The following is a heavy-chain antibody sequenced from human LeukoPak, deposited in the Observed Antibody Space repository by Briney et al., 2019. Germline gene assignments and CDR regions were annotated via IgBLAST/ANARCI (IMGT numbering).Heavy chain of an antibody. V-gene: IGHV4-59*01. CDR2: IYYSGSA. CDR3: ARDRGPYSTSLYYYYYMDV. Sequence: SETLSLTCTVSGGSISSYYWSWIRQPPGKVLEWIGYIYYSGSANYNPSLKSRVTISVDTSKNQFSLKLSSVTAADTAMYYCARDRGPYSTSLYYYYYMDVWGKGTTVTVSS. J-gene: IGHJ6*03. D-gene: IGHD6-13*01. CDR1: GGSISSYY.